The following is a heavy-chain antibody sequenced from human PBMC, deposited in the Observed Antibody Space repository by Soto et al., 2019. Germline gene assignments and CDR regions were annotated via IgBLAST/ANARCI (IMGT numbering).Heavy chain of an antibody. V-gene: IGHV3-30-3*01. Sequence: PGGSLRLSCAASGFTFSSYAMHWVRQAPGKGLEWVAVISYDGSNKYYADSVKGRFTISRDNSKNTLYLQMNSLRAEDTAVYYCARRKLGGDYPPQAEYFQHWGQGTLVPSPQ. CDR3: ARRKLGGDYPPQAEYFQH. CDR1: GFTFSSYA. J-gene: IGHJ1*01. D-gene: IGHD2-21*02. CDR2: ISYDGSNK.